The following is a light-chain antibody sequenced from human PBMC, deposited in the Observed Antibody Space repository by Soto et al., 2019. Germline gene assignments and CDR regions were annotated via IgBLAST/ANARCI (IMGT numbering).Light chain of an antibody. CDR3: AAWDDSLNGLYV. Sequence: QSVLTQPPPASGAPGQRVTISCSGSSSNIGSGTVNWYQQLPGTAPKLLIYNNNQWASGVPDRFSGSKSGTSASLAISGLQSEDEGDYYCAAWDDSLNGLYVFGTGTKVTVL. V-gene: IGLV1-44*01. CDR2: NNN. CDR1: SSNIGSGT. J-gene: IGLJ1*01.